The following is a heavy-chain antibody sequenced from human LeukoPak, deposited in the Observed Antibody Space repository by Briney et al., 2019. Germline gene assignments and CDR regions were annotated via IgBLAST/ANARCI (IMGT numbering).Heavy chain of an antibody. J-gene: IGHJ5*02. Sequence: ASVKVSCKASGYTFTGYYMHWVRQAPGQGLEWMGWINPNSGGTNYAQKFQGRVTMTRDTSISTAYMELSRLRSDDTAVYYCARAVLLWFGELSHWFDPWGQGTLVTVSS. CDR2: INPNSGGT. CDR3: ARAVLLWFGELSHWFDP. D-gene: IGHD3-10*01. CDR1: GYTFTGYY. V-gene: IGHV1-2*02.